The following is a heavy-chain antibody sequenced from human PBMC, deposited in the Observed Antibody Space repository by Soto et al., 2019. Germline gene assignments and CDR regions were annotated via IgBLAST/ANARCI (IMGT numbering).Heavy chain of an antibody. CDR1: GGSFSGYY. CDR2: INHSGST. CDR3: ARTHLRMSMGAFDI. V-gene: IGHV4-34*01. D-gene: IGHD3-10*01. J-gene: IGHJ3*02. Sequence: ASETLSLTCAVYGGSFSGYYWSWIRQPPGKGLEWIGEINHSGSTNYNPSLKSRVTISVDTSKNQFSLKLSSVTAADTAVYYCARTHLRMSMGAFDIWGQGTMVTVSS.